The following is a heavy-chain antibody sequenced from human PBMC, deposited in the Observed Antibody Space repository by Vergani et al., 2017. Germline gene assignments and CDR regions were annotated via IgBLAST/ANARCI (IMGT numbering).Heavy chain of an antibody. J-gene: IGHJ4*02. Sequence: QVQLQESGPGLLKPSETLSLTCTVSGYSISTGYYWGWIRQPPGKGLEWIGSISHSGYTFYSPSLKSRVSMSVDTSKTQFSLRVNSVTAADTAVYYCVRDPWESGGPYSGCWGRGTLVSVSS. CDR3: VRDPWESGGPYSGC. CDR2: ISHSGYT. CDR1: GYSISTGYY. V-gene: IGHV4-38-2*02. D-gene: IGHD2-15*01.